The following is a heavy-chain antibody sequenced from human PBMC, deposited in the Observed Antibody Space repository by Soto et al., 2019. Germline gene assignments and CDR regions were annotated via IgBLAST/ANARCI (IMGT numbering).Heavy chain of an antibody. V-gene: IGHV1-69*01. Sequence: QVQLVQSGAEVKKPGSSVKVSCKASGGTFSSYAISWVRQAPGQGLEWMGGIIPIFGTVNYAQKFQGRVTITADESTSTAYMELSSLRSEDTAVYYCARDHLSYSYGPRRPRQAFDIWGQGTMVTVSS. J-gene: IGHJ3*02. CDR2: IIPIFGTV. CDR1: GGTFSSYA. D-gene: IGHD5-18*01. CDR3: ARDHLSYSYGPRRPRQAFDI.